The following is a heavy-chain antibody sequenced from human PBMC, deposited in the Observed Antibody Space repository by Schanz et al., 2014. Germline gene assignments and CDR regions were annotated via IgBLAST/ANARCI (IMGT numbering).Heavy chain of an antibody. CDR2: IWYDENNK. J-gene: IGHJ4*02. CDR1: GFTFSSYG. Sequence: QVQLVESGGGVVQFGRSLRLSCVASGFTFSSYGMHWVRQAPGKGLEWVAVIWYDENNKYYADSVKGRFTMSRDNSKNTLYLQMNSLRAEDTAVYCWTRANSRRKINFDYWGRGTLVTVSS. V-gene: IGHV3-33*01. D-gene: IGHD2-21*01. CDR3: TRANSRRKINFDY.